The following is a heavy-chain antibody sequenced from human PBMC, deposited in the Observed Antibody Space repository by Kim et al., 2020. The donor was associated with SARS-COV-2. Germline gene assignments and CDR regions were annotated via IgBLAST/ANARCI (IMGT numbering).Heavy chain of an antibody. J-gene: IGHJ6*02. D-gene: IGHD2-2*01. V-gene: IGHV1-69*13. CDR1: GGSFSSSA. CDR3: ARGSDCSSTMCYAAHYYYGLDV. CDR2: IVPSFAPA. Sequence: SVKVSCKASGGSFSSSAISWVRQAPVQGLEWMGGIVPSFAPATYAQRFQGRVTITADESTSTVYMELSSLRSEDTAVYYCARGSDCSSTMCYAAHYYYGLDVWGQGTTVTVSS.